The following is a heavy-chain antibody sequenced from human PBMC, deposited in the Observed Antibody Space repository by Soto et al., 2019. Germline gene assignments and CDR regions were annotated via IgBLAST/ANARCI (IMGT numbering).Heavy chain of an antibody. CDR1: GYTFTTYD. D-gene: IGHD3-22*01. CDR3: ARVISYYYHMDV. V-gene: IGHV1-18*01. J-gene: IGHJ6*02. CDR2: ISAYNGNT. Sequence: QVQLVQSGGEVKKPGASVKVSCKASGYTFTTYDLSWVRQAPGQGLEWMGWISAYNGNTNYAQNLQGRVTMTTDTSTSTAYMELRSLRSDDTAVYYCARVISYYYHMDVWGQGTTVTVSS.